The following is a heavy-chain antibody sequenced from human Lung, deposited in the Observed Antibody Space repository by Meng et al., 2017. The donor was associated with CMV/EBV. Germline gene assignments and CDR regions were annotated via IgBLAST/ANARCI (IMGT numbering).Heavy chain of an antibody. Sequence: GEXXKISCAASGFTFSSYAMSWVRQAPGKGLEWVSAISGSGGSTYYADSVKGRFTISRDNSKNTLYLQMNSLRAEDTAVYYCAKAYSSSSVGTNRGFDYWXQGTRVTVSS. CDR2: ISGSGGST. V-gene: IGHV3-23*01. D-gene: IGHD6-6*01. J-gene: IGHJ4*02. CDR3: AKAYSSSSVGTNRGFDY. CDR1: GFTFSSYA.